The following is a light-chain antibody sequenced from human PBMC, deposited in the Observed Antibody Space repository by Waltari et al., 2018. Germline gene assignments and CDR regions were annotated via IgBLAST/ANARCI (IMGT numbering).Light chain of an antibody. Sequence: QSPATLSLSPGDRATLSCWASQSVPSNFLAWYQHIPGQAPRLLIYGASSRASDIPDRFSGSGSGTGFTLTISGLGPEDSAMYYCQQSGDSLWTFGQGTKVEIK. V-gene: IGKV3-20*01. CDR1: QSVPSNF. CDR3: QQSGDSLWT. J-gene: IGKJ1*01. CDR2: GAS.